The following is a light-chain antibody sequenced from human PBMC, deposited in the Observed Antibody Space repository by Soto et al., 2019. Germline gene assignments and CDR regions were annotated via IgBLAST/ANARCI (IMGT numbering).Light chain of an antibody. CDR3: QQYNNWPPKQYT. V-gene: IGKV3-15*01. CDR2: GPS. J-gene: IGKJ2*01. CDR1: QSVSSN. Sequence: EIGMTQSPAALYVSPGERATLSCRASQSVSSNLAWYQHKPGQAPRLLIYGPSTRATGIPARFSASGSGTEFSLTISSLQSEDFAVYYCQQYNNWPPKQYTFGQGTKLEIK.